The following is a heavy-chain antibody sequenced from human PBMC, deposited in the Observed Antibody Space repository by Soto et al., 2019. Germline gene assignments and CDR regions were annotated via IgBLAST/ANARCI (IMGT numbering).Heavy chain of an antibody. V-gene: IGHV1-8*01. CDR2: MNPNSGDT. J-gene: IGHJ4*02. Sequence: QVQLVQSGAEVKKPGASVKVSCKASGYTFTSYEINWVRQATGQGLEWMGWMNPNSGDTGYAQKFQGRVTMTSNTSISTAYRKLSSLRSEDTAVYYCARGELLWFGELLRWGQGTLVTVAS. D-gene: IGHD3-10*01. CDR3: ARGELLWFGELLR. CDR1: GYTFTSYE.